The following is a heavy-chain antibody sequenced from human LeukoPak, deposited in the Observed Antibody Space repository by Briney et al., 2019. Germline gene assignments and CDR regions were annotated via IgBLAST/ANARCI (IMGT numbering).Heavy chain of an antibody. CDR2: IIPIFGTA. CDR3: AGKEYSSSYYYYYYYMDV. V-gene: IGHV1-69*13. CDR1: GGTFSSYA. D-gene: IGHD6-6*01. Sequence: SVKVSCKASGGTFSSYAISWVRQAPGQGLEWMGGIIPIFGTANYAQKFQGRVTITADESTSTAYMELSSLRSEDTAVYYCAGKEYSSSYYYYYYYMDVWGKGATVTVSS. J-gene: IGHJ6*03.